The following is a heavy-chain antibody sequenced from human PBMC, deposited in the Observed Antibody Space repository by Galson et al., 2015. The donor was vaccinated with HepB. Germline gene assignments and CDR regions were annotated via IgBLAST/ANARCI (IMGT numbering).Heavy chain of an antibody. J-gene: IGHJ2*01. V-gene: IGHV1-69*06. D-gene: IGHD3-10*01. CDR3: ARGGFLARRYWYFDL. CDR1: GGTFSSYA. Sequence: SVKVSCKASGGTFSSYAISWVRQAPGQGLEWMGGIIPIFGTANYAQKFQGRVTITADKSTSTAYMELSSLRSEDTAVYYCARGGFLARRYWYFDLWGRGTLVTVSS. CDR2: IIPIFGTA.